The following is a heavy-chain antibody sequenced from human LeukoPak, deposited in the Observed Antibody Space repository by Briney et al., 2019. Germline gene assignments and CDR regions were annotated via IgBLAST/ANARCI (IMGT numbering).Heavy chain of an antibody. V-gene: IGHV3-30-3*01. Sequence: GGSLRLSCAASGFTFSSYAMHWVRQAPGKGLEWVAVISYDGSNKYYADSVKGRFTISRDNSKNTLYLQMNSLRAEDTAVYYCARDTLRYYDSSGYDAFDIWGQGTMVTVSS. CDR1: GFTFSSYA. CDR3: ARDTLRYYDSSGYDAFDI. CDR2: ISYDGSNK. J-gene: IGHJ3*02. D-gene: IGHD3-22*01.